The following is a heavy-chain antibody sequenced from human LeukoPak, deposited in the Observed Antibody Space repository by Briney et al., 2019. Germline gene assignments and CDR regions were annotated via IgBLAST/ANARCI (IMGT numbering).Heavy chain of an antibody. J-gene: IGHJ4*02. V-gene: IGHV4-39*07. D-gene: IGHD6-19*01. CDR3: ARADQQWRVDY. Sequence: SETLSLTCTVSGGSISSGNYYWSWIRQPPGKGLEWIGEINHSGSTNYNPSLKSRVTISVDTSKNQFSLKLSSVTAADTAVYYCARADQQWRVDYWGQGTLVTVSS. CDR2: INHSGST. CDR1: GGSISSGNYY.